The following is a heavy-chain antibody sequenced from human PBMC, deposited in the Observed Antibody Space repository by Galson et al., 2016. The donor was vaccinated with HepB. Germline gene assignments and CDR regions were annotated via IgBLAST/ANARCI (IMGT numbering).Heavy chain of an antibody. J-gene: IGHJ4*02. D-gene: IGHD4-11*01. Sequence: SGYTFTTYDFNWVRQATGQGLEWMGWINPNTGNTGYAQKFQGRLTMTRSASMDTAYMELSSLESEDTAVYFCARAAGAGVTSTTYYFDYWGQGTLVTVSS. V-gene: IGHV1-8*01. CDR3: ARAAGAGVTSTTYYFDY. CDR2: INPNTGNT. CDR1: GYTFTTYD.